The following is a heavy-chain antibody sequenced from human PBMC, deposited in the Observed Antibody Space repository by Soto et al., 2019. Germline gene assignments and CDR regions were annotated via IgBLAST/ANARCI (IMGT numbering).Heavy chain of an antibody. D-gene: IGHD6-13*01. CDR1: GFTFSSYG. CDR2: ISYDGSNK. Sequence: GGSLTLSCVASGFTFSSYGMHWARQAPGKGLEWVAVISYDGSNKYYADSVKGRFTISRDNSKNTLYLQMNSLRAEDTAVYYCPKDGPPSSSWYADYWGPGTL. V-gene: IGHV3-30*18. CDR3: PKDGPPSSSWYADY. J-gene: IGHJ4*02.